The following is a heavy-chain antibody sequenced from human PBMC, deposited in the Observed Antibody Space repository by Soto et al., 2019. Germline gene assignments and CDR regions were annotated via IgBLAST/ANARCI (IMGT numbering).Heavy chain of an antibody. CDR1: GGSISSGGYY. CDR3: ARTQRITIFGVAPYGMDV. V-gene: IGHV4-31*03. J-gene: IGHJ6*02. Sequence: SETLSLTCTVSGGSISSGGYYWSWIRQHPGKGLEWIGYIYYSRSTYYNPSLKSRVTISVDTSKNQFSLKLSSVTAADTAVYYCARTQRITIFGVAPYGMDVWGQGTTVTVSS. D-gene: IGHD3-3*01. CDR2: IYYSRST.